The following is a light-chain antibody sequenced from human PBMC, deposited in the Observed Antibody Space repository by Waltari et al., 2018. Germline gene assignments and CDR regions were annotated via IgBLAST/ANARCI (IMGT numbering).Light chain of an antibody. Sequence: DIQMTQSPSSLSASVGDRVTLTCRASQGISNYLAWYQQKPGKVPKLLIKAASTLQSGVPSRLSGSGSGTEFTLTISSLQPEDFATYYCQNYDSAPLTFGPGTKVDIK. CDR2: AAS. CDR3: QNYDSAPLT. V-gene: IGKV1-27*01. J-gene: IGKJ3*01. CDR1: QGISNY.